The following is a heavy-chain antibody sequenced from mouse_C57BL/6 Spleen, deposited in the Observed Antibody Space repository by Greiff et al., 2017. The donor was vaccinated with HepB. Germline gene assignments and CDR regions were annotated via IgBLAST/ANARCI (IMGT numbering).Heavy chain of an antibody. CDR1: GYTFTDYY. CDR3: ARPWEGDYFDY. D-gene: IGHD4-1*01. CDR2: INPNNGGT. Sequence: EVQLQQSGPELVKPGASVKISCKASGYTFTDYYMNWVKQSHGKSLEWIGDINPNNGGTSYNQKFKGKATLTVDKSSSTAYMELRSMTSEDSAVFYCARPWEGDYFDYWGQGTTLTVSS. J-gene: IGHJ2*01. V-gene: IGHV1-26*01.